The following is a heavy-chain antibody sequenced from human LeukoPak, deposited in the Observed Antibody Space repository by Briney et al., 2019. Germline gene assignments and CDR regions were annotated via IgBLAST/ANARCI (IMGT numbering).Heavy chain of an antibody. CDR3: TTDFGVLLWFGESQGGY. D-gene: IGHD3-10*01. V-gene: IGHV3-15*01. Sequence: GGSLRLSCAASGLTFSNAWMSWVRQAPGKGLEWVGRIRSKTDGGTTDYAAPVKGRFTISRDDSKNTLYLQMNSLKTEDTAVYYCTTDFGVLLWFGESQGGYWGQGTLVTVSS. CDR1: GLTFSNAW. CDR2: IRSKTDGGTT. J-gene: IGHJ4*02.